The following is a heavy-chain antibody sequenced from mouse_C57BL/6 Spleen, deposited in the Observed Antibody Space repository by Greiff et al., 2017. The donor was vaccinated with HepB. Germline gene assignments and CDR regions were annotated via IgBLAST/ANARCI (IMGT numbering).Heavy chain of an antibody. CDR1: GYTFTDYE. J-gene: IGHJ3*01. Sequence: QVQLQQPGAELVRPGASVTLSCKASGYTFTDYEMHWVKQTPVHGLEWIGAIDPETGGTAYNQKFKGKAILTADKSSSTAYMELRSLTSEDSAVCYCTRFRYGYDWFAYWGQGTLVTVSA. D-gene: IGHD2-2*01. CDR2: IDPETGGT. V-gene: IGHV1-15*01. CDR3: TRFRYGYDWFAY.